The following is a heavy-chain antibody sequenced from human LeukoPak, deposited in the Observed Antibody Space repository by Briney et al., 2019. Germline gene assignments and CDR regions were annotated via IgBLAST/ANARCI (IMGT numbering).Heavy chain of an antibody. CDR2: IYPGDSDT. D-gene: IGHD6-6*01. CDR1: GYSFTSYW. CDR3: ARSPSVSSIAARARAFDI. Sequence: HGESLKISCKGSGYSFTSYWIGWVRQMPGKGLEWMGIIYPGDSDTRYSPSFQGQVTISADKSISTAYLQWSSLKASDTAMYYCARSPSVSSIAARARAFDIWGQGTMVTVSS. J-gene: IGHJ3*02. V-gene: IGHV5-51*01.